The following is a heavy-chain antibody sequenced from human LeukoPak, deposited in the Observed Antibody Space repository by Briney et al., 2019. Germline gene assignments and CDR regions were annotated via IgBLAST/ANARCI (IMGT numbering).Heavy chain of an antibody. CDR2: IRYDGSNK. D-gene: IGHD3-3*01. Sequence: VGSLRLSCAASGFTFSSYGMHWVRQAPGKGLEWVAFIRYDGSNKYYADSVKGRFTISRDNSKNTLYLQMNSLRAADTAVYYCARSSRYFGSEGHDYWGQGTLVTVSS. J-gene: IGHJ4*02. CDR1: GFTFSSYG. V-gene: IGHV3-30*02. CDR3: ARSSRYFGSEGHDY.